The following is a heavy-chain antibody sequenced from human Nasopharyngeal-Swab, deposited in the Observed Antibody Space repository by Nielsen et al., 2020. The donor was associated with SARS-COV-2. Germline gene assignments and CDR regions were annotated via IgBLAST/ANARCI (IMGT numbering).Heavy chain of an antibody. Sequence: VRQAPGKGLEWVSVIYGGDSTYYADSVRGGFTVTRHISENTLYLQMNSLRAEDTAVYYCARGGPGLELFSRFDPWGQGTLVTVSS. J-gene: IGHJ5*02. CDR3: ARGGPGLELFSRFDP. D-gene: IGHD1-7*01. V-gene: IGHV3-53*04. CDR2: IYGGDST.